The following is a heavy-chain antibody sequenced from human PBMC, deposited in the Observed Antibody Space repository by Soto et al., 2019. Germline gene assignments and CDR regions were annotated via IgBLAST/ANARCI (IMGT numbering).Heavy chain of an antibody. CDR1: GGTFSSYA. D-gene: IGHD2-15*01. V-gene: IGHV1-69*13. CDR2: IIPIFGTA. J-gene: IGHJ5*02. CDR3: ARDVDGGSNWFDP. Sequence: SVKVSCKASGGTFSSYAISWVRQAPGQGLEWMGGIIPIFGTANYAQKFQGRVTITADESTSTAYMELSSLRSEDTAVYYCARDVDGGSNWFDPWGQGTLVTVSS.